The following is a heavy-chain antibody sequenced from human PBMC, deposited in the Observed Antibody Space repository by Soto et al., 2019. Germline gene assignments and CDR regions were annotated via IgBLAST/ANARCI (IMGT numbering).Heavy chain of an antibody. CDR1: GFTFSSYG. CDR2: INSDGSST. Sequence: GGSLRLSCAASGFTFSSYGMHWVRQAPGKGLVWVSRINSDGSSTSYADSVKGRFTISRDNAKNTLYLQMNSLRAEDTAVYYCARMYCGGGSCYGGYYYYYYMDVWGKGTTVTVSS. CDR3: ARMYCGGGSCYGGYYYYYYMDV. D-gene: IGHD2-15*01. J-gene: IGHJ6*03. V-gene: IGHV3-74*01.